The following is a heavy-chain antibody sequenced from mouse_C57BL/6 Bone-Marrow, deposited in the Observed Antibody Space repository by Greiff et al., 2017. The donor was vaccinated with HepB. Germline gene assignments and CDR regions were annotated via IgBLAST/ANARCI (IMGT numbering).Heavy chain of an antibody. CDR1: GYTFTSYW. Sequence: VKLQESGAELAKPGASVKLSCKASGYTFTSYWMHWVKQRPGQGLEWIGYINPSSGYTKYNQKFKDKATLTADKSSSTSYMQLSSLTYEDSAVYYCASPYDYDEGWFAYWGQGTLVTVSA. CDR2: INPSSGYT. V-gene: IGHV1-7*01. D-gene: IGHD2-4*01. J-gene: IGHJ3*01. CDR3: ASPYDYDEGWFAY.